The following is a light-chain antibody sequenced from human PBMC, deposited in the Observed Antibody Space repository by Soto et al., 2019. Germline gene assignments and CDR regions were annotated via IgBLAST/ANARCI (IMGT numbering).Light chain of an antibody. CDR3: QKYNSALIT. Sequence: IGVTQPPGTLSLYPRERGTLSCRASKSIITYLAWYQQKPGQSPRLLISDASNRATGIPARFSGSGTGTDFTLSISSLEPEDFATYYCQKYNSALITVGQGGRLAIK. V-gene: IGKV3-11*01. CDR2: DAS. CDR1: KSIITY. J-gene: IGKJ5*01.